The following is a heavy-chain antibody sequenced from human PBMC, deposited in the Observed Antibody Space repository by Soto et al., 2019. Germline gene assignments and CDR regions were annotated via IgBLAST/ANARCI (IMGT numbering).Heavy chain of an antibody. D-gene: IGHD3-10*01. CDR3: ARCLTYYYGSGSYFLDY. V-gene: IGHV2-70*01. CDR2: IDWDDDK. Sequence: SGPTLVNPTQTLTLTCSFSGFSLSTSGMCVSWIRQPPGKALEWLALIDWDDDKYYSTSLKTRLTISKDTSKNQVVLTMTNMDPVDTATYYCARCLTYYYGSGSYFLDYWGQGTLVTVSS. CDR1: GFSLSTSGMC. J-gene: IGHJ4*02.